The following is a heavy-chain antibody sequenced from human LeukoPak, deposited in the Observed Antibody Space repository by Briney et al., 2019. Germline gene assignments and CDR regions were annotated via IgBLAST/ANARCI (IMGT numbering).Heavy chain of an antibody. CDR2: ISGSGGNT. D-gene: IGHD6-19*01. Sequence: GGSLRLSCAASGFTFSSYAMSWVRQAPEKGLEWVSGISGSGGNTYYADSVKGRFTISRDNSKNTLYLQMNSLRAEDTAVYYCEKPPVWYGSGWSNFDYWGGETLVPVSS. V-gene: IGHV3-23*01. J-gene: IGHJ4*02. CDR3: EKPPVWYGSGWSNFDY. CDR1: GFTFSSYA.